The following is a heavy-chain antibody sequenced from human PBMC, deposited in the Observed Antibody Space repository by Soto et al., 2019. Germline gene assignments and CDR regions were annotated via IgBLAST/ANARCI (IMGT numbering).Heavy chain of an antibody. CDR2: IWYDGSNK. CDR1: GFTFSSYG. J-gene: IGHJ3*02. V-gene: IGHV3-33*01. CDR3: ARGGKYCSSTSCLVDAFDI. Sequence: QVQLVESGGGAVQPGRSLRLSCAASGFTFSSYGMHWVRQAPGKGLEWVAVIWYDGSNKYYADSVKGRFTISRDNSKNTLYLQMNSLRAEDTAVYYCARGGKYCSSTSCLVDAFDIWGQGTMVTVSS. D-gene: IGHD2-2*01.